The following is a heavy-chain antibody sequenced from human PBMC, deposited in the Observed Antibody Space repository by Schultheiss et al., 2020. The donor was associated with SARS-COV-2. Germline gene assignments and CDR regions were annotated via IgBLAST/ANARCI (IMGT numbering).Heavy chain of an antibody. D-gene: IGHD7-27*01. CDR1: GGSISSSSYY. Sequence: GSLRLSCTVSGGSISSSSYYWGWIRQPPGKGLEWIGSIYYSGSTYYNPSLKSRVTISVDTSKNQFSLKLSSVTAADTAVYYCAILGIRYYYYYMDVWGKGTTVTVSS. J-gene: IGHJ6*03. CDR3: AILGIRYYYYYMDV. V-gene: IGHV4-39*01. CDR2: IYYSGST.